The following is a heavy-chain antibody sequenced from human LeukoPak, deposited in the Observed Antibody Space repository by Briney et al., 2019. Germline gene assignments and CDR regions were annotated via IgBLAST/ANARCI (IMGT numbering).Heavy chain of an antibody. Sequence: PSETLSLTCAVSGGSISRDNWWTWVRQPPGKGLEWIGEIHQSGSTNYNPSLKSRVTISIDKSNNQFSLRLNSVTAADTAVYYCARRNYYDSTGYYDSWGLGTLVTVSS. CDR2: IHQSGST. D-gene: IGHD3-22*01. V-gene: IGHV4-4*02. J-gene: IGHJ4*02. CDR3: ARRNYYDSTGYYDS. CDR1: GGSISRDNW.